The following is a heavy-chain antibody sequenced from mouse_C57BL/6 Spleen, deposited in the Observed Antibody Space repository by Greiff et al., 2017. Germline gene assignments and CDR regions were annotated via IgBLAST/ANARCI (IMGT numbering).Heavy chain of an antibody. CDR3: ARPLNDGYDGYFDV. CDR2: ISGGGGNT. CDR1: GFTFSSYT. V-gene: IGHV5-9*01. Sequence: EVKLMESGGGLVKPGGSLKLSCAASGFTFSSYTMSWVRQTPEKRLEWVATISGGGGNTYYPDSVKGRFTISRDNAKTTLYLQMSSLRSEDTALYYCARPLNDGYDGYFDVWGTGTTLTVSS. J-gene: IGHJ1*03. D-gene: IGHD2-2*01.